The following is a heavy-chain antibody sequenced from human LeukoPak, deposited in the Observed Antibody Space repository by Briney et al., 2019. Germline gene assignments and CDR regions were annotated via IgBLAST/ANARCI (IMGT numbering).Heavy chain of an antibody. Sequence: GGSLRLSCAASGFTFSSYAMSWVRQAPGKGLEWVSAISGSGGSTYYAASVKGRFTIYRDNSKNTLYLQMNSLRAEDTAVYYCAKFHYGSGSYLKHAFDIWGQGTMVTVSS. D-gene: IGHD3-10*01. CDR3: AKFHYGSGSYLKHAFDI. CDR1: GFTFSSYA. J-gene: IGHJ3*02. V-gene: IGHV3-23*01. CDR2: ISGSGGST.